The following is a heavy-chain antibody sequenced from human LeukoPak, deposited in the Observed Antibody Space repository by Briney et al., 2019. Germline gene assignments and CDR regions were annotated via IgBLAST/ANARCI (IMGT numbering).Heavy chain of an antibody. V-gene: IGHV3-53*01. J-gene: IGHJ6*02. CDR2: IYSGGST. CDR1: GFTVSSNY. Sequence: GGSLRLSCAASGFTVSSNYMSWVRQAPGKGLEWVSVIYSGGSTYCADSVKGRFTISRDNSKNTLYLQMNSLRAEDTAVYYCARGPLYYYYYGMDVWGQGTTVTVSS. CDR3: ARGPLYYYYYGMDV.